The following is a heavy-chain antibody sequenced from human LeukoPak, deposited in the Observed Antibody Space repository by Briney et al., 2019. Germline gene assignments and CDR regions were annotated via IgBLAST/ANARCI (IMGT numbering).Heavy chain of an antibody. D-gene: IGHD1-1*01. J-gene: IGHJ6*04. CDR1: GGTFSSYA. Sequence: ASVKVPCKASGGTFSSYAISWVRQAPGQGLEWMGGIIPIFGTANYAQKFRGRVTITADESTSTAYMELSSLRSEDTAVYYCARVGTDYYYYGMDVWGKGTTVTVS. CDR3: ARVGTDYYYYGMDV. CDR2: IIPIFGTA. V-gene: IGHV1-69*13.